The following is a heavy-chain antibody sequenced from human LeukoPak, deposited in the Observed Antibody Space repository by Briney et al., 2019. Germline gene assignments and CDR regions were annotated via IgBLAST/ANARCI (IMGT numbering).Heavy chain of an antibody. V-gene: IGHV4-4*07. CDR2: IYTSGST. D-gene: IGHD2-8*01. Sequence: PSETLSLTCTVSGGSISSYYWSWIRQPAGKGLEWIGRIYTSGSTNYNPSLKSRVTMSVDTSKNQFSLKLSSVTAADTAVYYCARSPKVLMVYGGVGTNWFDPWGQGTLVTVSS. J-gene: IGHJ5*02. CDR1: GGSISSYY. CDR3: ARSPKVLMVYGGVGTNWFDP.